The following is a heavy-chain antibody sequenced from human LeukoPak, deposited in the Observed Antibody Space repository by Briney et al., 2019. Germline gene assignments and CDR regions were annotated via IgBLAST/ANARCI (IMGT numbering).Heavy chain of an antibody. Sequence: GGSLRLSCAASGFTVNNNYMNWVRQAPGKGLEWVSGIYGDGSTYYADSVKGRFAISRDSSKNTLFLQMNSLRAEDTAVYYCAIGSYCSGGSCYPLFDYWGRGTLVTVSS. V-gene: IGHV3-53*01. D-gene: IGHD2-15*01. J-gene: IGHJ4*02. CDR2: IYGDGST. CDR1: GFTVNNNY. CDR3: AIGSYCSGGSCYPLFDY.